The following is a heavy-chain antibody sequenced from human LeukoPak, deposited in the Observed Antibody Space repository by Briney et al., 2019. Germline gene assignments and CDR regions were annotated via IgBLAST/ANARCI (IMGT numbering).Heavy chain of an antibody. V-gene: IGHV3-23*01. Sequence: GSLSLSCAASGFTFSSYAMSWVRQAPGKGLEWVSAISGSGSSTYYADSVKGRFTISRDNSKNTLYLQMNSLRAEDTAVYYCTKGEGYYDAWGQGTLVTVSS. CDR3: TKGEGYYDA. D-gene: IGHD3-22*01. J-gene: IGHJ4*02. CDR1: GFTFSSYA. CDR2: ISGSGSST.